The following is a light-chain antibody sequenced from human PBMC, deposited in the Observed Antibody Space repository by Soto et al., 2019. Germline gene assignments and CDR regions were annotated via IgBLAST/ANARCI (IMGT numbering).Light chain of an antibody. J-gene: IGKJ1*01. CDR2: NSS. CDR1: QSVRSNY. Sequence: EIVLTQSPGTLSLSPGERATLSCRASQSVRSNYLAWYQQKPGQAPRLLIYNSSTRATGIPDRFSGSGSGTDFTLTISRLEPEDFAVYSCQQYRDLPQTFGQGIEVEIK. CDR3: QQYRDLPQT. V-gene: IGKV3-20*01.